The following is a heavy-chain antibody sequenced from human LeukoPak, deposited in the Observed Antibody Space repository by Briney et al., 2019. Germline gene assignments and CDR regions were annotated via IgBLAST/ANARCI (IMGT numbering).Heavy chain of an antibody. V-gene: IGHV3-33*01. Sequence: GGSLRLSCAASGFTFSSYGMHWVRQAPGKGLEWVAVIWYDGSNKYYADSVKGRFTISRDNSKNTLYLQMNSLRGEDTAVYYCARDQYSSSSVPHYYYYYGMDVWGQGTTVTVSS. CDR3: ARDQYSSSSVPHYYYYYGMDV. CDR2: IWYDGSNK. J-gene: IGHJ6*02. CDR1: GFTFSSYG. D-gene: IGHD6-6*01.